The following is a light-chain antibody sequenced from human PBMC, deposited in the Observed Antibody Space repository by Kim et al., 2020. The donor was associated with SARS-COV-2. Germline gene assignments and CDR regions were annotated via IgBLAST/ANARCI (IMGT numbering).Light chain of an antibody. J-gene: IGLJ3*02. CDR3: AAWDDSVRGL. Sequence: PGQRVTISCSGSSSNIGIHYVYWYQQRPGTAPKLLVYRNNQRPSGVPDRFSGSKSGTSASLAISGLRSEDEAEYYCAAWDDSVRGLFGGGTQLTVL. CDR1: SSNIGIHY. V-gene: IGLV1-47*01. CDR2: RNN.